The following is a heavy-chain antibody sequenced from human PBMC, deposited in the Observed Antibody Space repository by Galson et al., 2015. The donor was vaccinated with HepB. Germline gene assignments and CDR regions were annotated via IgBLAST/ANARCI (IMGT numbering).Heavy chain of an antibody. CDR2: IKSKTDGETT. D-gene: IGHD6-13*01. CDR3: STDVLYSTFWSWFDP. J-gene: IGHJ5*02. CDR1: DFIFSNAW. V-gene: IGHV3-15*01. Sequence: SLRLSCAASDFIFSNAWMSWVRQAPGKGLEWVGRIKSKTDGETTDYAAPVKGRFTISRDDSKNTLYLQMNSLKTDDTAVYYCSTDVLYSTFWSWFDPWGQGTLVTVSS.